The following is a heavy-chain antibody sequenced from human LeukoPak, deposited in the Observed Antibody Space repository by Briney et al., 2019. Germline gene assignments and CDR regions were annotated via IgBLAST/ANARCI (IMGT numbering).Heavy chain of an antibody. CDR3: AKPIDCSSTICTGPMDV. V-gene: IGHV4-34*01. J-gene: IGHJ6*04. Sequence: PSETLSLICAVYGESLQSFYWSWIRQPPGKGPEWIGEIDHIGRTKYNPSLKSRLTISIETSKKQFSLRLGSLPAADTAVYYCAKPIDCSSTICTGPMDVWGKGTTVTVSA. CDR1: GESLQSFY. D-gene: IGHD2-2*01. CDR2: IDHIGRT.